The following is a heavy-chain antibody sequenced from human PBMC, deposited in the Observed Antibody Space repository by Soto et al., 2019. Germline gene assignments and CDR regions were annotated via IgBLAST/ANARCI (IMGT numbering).Heavy chain of an antibody. J-gene: IGHJ5*02. D-gene: IGHD3-10*01. V-gene: IGHV3-48*02. CDR1: GFTFSSYN. Sequence: PGGSLRLSCAASGFTFSSYNMNWVRQAPGKGLEWVSYISTSSSTIYYADSVKGRFTISRDNAKNSLYLQMNSLRDEDTAVYYCARDYGFYGSGSYPNWFDPWGQGTQVTVSS. CDR2: ISTSSSTI. CDR3: ARDYGFYGSGSYPNWFDP.